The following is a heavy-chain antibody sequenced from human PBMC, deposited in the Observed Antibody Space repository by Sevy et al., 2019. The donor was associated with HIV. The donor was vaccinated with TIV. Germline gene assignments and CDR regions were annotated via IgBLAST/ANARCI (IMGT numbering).Heavy chain of an antibody. D-gene: IGHD3-16*02. V-gene: IGHV3-53*01. CDR2: IHADGSS. J-gene: IGHJ6*02. CDR3: ARDRRFCGNECYLYYYYGMDV. Sequence: HRGGSLRLSCAASGFNVNDNYMTWVRQAPGKGLEWVSIIHADGSSYYADSVKGRFTMSRDDSKNIVNLQMNSLRADDTAVYYCARDRRFCGNECYLYYYYGMDVWGQGTAVTVSS. CDR1: GFNVNDNY.